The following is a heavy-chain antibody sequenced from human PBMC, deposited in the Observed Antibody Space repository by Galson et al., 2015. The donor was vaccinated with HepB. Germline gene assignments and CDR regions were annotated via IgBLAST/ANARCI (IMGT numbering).Heavy chain of an antibody. V-gene: IGHV3-9*01. CDR1: GFTFDDYA. J-gene: IGHJ6*02. D-gene: IGHD4-17*01. CDR2: ISWNSGSI. CDR3: AKDMRDYGDYQKPYYYYGMDV. Sequence: SLRLSCAASGFTFDDYAMHWVRQAPGKGLEWVSSISWNSGSIGYADSVKGRFTISRDNAKNSLYLQMNSLRAEDTALYYCAKDMRDYGDYQKPYYYYGMDVWGQGTTVTVSS.